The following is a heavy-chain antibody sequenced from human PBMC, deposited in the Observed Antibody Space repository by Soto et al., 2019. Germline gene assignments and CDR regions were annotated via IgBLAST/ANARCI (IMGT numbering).Heavy chain of an antibody. CDR3: AKWDGYGDY. CDR2: ISGGGDST. V-gene: IGHV3-23*01. J-gene: IGHJ4*02. D-gene: IGHD5-18*01. Sequence: EVQLLESGGGLVQPGGSLRLSCAASGFTFSSNSITWVRQAPRKGLEWVSGISGGGDSTFYADSVKGRFTISRDNSKNTVFLQMNSLRADDTAVYYCAKWDGYGDYWGQGTLVTVSS. CDR1: GFTFSSNS.